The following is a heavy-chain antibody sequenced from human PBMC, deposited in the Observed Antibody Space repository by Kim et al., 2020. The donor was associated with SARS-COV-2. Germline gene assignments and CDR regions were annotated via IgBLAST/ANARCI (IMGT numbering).Heavy chain of an antibody. V-gene: IGHV3-21*01. CDR2: SYI. CDR3: AGPSIAAPH. Sequence: SYIDNADYRKGRFTISRDNAKSSLYLQMNSLSAEDTAVYYCAGPSIAAPHWGQGTLVTVSS. D-gene: IGHD6-6*01. J-gene: IGHJ4*02.